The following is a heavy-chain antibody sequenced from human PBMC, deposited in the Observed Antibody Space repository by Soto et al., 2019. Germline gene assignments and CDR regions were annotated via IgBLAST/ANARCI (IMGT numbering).Heavy chain of an antibody. V-gene: IGHV1-2*04. D-gene: IGHD6-13*01. CDR2: INPNSGGT. J-gene: IGHJ6*02. CDR3: ARGGSSSWFPLYYYGMDV. CDR1: GYTFTGYY. Sequence: ASVKVSCKASGYTFTGYYMHWVRQAPGQGLEWMGWINPNSGGTNYAQKFQSWVTMTRDTSISTAYMELSRLRSDDTAVYYCARGGSSSWFPLYYYGMDVWGQGTTVTVSS.